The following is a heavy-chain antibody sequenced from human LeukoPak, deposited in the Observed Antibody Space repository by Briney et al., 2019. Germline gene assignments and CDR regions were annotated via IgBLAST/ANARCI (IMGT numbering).Heavy chain of an antibody. Sequence: GGSLRLSCAASGFTFSSYSTNWVRQAPGKGLEWVSSISSSSSYIYYADSVKGRFTISRDNAKNSLYLQMNSLRAEDTAVYYCARGGIAVAGTVYWGQGTLVTVSS. V-gene: IGHV3-21*01. D-gene: IGHD6-19*01. CDR2: ISSSSSYI. CDR3: ARGGIAVAGTVY. J-gene: IGHJ4*02. CDR1: GFTFSSYS.